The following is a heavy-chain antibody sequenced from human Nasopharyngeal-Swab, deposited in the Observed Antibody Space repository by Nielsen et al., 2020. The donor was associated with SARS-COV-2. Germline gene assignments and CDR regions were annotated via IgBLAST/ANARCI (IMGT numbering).Heavy chain of an antibody. V-gene: IGHV3-30*03. D-gene: IGHD4-17*01. Sequence: GESLKISCVASGFAFKNYGMHWVRQAPGKGLEWVAVLSYDEINKDYADSVKGRFTISRDNSKNSLYLQMDSLRAEDTAVYYCARDMATVTKSNYYYYGMDVWGQGTTVAVSS. CDR2: LSYDEINK. J-gene: IGHJ6*02. CDR3: ARDMATVTKSNYYYYGMDV. CDR1: GFAFKNYG.